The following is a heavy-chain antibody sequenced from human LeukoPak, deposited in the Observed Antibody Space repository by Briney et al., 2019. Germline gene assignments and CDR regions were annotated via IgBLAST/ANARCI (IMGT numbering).Heavy chain of an antibody. D-gene: IGHD3-10*01. J-gene: IGHJ5*02. CDR3: AKDRTLLWFGELYDWFDP. Sequence: PGRSLRLSCAASGFTFSSYGMHWVRQAPGKGLEWVALISYDGSDKYYADSVKGRFTISRDNSKNTLFLQMNSLRAEDTAVYYCAKDRTLLWFGELYDWFDPWGQGTLVTVSS. CDR2: ISYDGSDK. CDR1: GFTFSSYG. V-gene: IGHV3-30*18.